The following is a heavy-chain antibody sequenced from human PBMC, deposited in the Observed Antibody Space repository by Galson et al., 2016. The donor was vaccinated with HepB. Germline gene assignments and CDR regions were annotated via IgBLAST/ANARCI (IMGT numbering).Heavy chain of an antibody. Sequence: SETLSLTCTVSGGSVSRSNYYWCWVRQPPGKALEWIGSLYHHGTTYYNPSLKSRVTISVDTSRNQFSLKLSSLSAADTAVYYCADSFEQYFDSWGRGTQVTVSS. CDR2: LYHHGTT. CDR3: ADSFEQYFDS. D-gene: IGHD2/OR15-2a*01. J-gene: IGHJ4*02. CDR1: GGSVSRSNYY. V-gene: IGHV4-39*01.